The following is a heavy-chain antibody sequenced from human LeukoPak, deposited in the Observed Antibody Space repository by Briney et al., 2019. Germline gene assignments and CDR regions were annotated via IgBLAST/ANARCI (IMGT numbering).Heavy chain of an antibody. CDR1: GGSISSYY. CDR2: IYYSGST. D-gene: IGHD1-26*01. J-gene: IGHJ4*02. V-gene: IGHV4-59*01. CDR3: ARVRRVGATTRAHFDY. Sequence: SETLSLTCTVSGGSISSYYWSWIRQPPGKGLEWIGYIYYSGSTNYNPSLKSRVTISVDTSKNQFSLKLSSVTAADTAVYYCARVRRVGATTRAHFDYWGQGTLVTVSS.